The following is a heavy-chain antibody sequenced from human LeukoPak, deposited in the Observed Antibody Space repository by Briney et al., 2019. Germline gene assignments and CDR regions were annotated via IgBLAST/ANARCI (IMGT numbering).Heavy chain of an antibody. Sequence: SETLSLTCAVYGGSFSGYYWSWIRQPPGKGLEWIGEINHSGSTNYNPSLKSRVTISVDTSKNQFSLKLSSVTAADTAVYYCARSKTDFWSPYYFDYWGQGTLVTVSS. CDR2: INHSGST. D-gene: IGHD3-3*01. CDR1: GGSFSGYY. J-gene: IGHJ4*02. CDR3: ARSKTDFWSPYYFDY. V-gene: IGHV4-34*01.